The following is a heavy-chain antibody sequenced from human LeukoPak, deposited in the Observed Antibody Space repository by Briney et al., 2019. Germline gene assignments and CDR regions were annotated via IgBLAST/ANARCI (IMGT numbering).Heavy chain of an antibody. D-gene: IGHD3-10*01. CDR3: ARAPVRGAFDI. CDR1: GGSTSSSSHY. Sequence: SETLSLTCTVSGGSTSSSSHYWGWIRQPPGKGLEWIGSIYYGGSTYYNPSLKSRVTISVDTSKNQFSLKLSSVTAADTAVYYCARAPVRGAFDIWGQGTMVTVSS. J-gene: IGHJ3*02. CDR2: IYYGGST. V-gene: IGHV4-39*07.